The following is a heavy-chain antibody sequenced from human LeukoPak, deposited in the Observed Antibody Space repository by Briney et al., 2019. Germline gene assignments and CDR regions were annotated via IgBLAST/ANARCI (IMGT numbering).Heavy chain of an antibody. V-gene: IGHV3-48*03. D-gene: IGHD3-22*01. Sequence: GGSLRLSCAASGFSLSSFQMNWVRQAPGKGLEWISYISDSGTTEYYADSVKGRFTISRDNAKNSLYLQMNSLRAEDTAVYYCARDHYCDSSHGAFDIWGQGTMVTVSS. J-gene: IGHJ3*02. CDR3: ARDHYCDSSHGAFDI. CDR2: ISDSGTTE. CDR1: GFSLSSFQ.